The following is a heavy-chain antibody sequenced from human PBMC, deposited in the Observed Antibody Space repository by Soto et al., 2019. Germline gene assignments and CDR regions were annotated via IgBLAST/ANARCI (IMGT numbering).Heavy chain of an antibody. V-gene: IGHV3-7*05. CDR1: GFTFRTYW. CDR3: ATNGLYCTYANCRGDAYDV. J-gene: IGHJ3*01. CDR2: IKQDGSEK. D-gene: IGHD2-8*01. Sequence: EVQLVGSGGGLVQPGGSLRLSCVASGFTFRTYWMTWVRQAPGKGLEWVANIKQDGSEKYYVDSVRGRFAISRDNAKDSLYLQINSLRVEDTAVYYYATNGLYCTYANCRGDAYDVWDQGTMVTVSS.